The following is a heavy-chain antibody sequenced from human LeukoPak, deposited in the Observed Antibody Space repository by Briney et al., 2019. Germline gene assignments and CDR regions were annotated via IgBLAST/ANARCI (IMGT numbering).Heavy chain of an antibody. CDR1: GYTFSGYY. CDR2: IIPIFGTA. CDR3: ARMSGYCSGDSCYGNNWFDP. D-gene: IGHD2-15*01. Sequence: SVKVSCKASGYTFSGYYIHWVRQAPGQGLEWMGGIIPIFGTANYAQKFQGRVTITAYESTSTAYMALSSLRSEDTAVYYCARMSGYCSGDSCYGNNWFDPWGQGTLVTVSS. J-gene: IGHJ5*02. V-gene: IGHV1-69*13.